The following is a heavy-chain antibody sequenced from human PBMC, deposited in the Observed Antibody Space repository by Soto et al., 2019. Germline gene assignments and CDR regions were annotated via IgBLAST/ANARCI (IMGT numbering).Heavy chain of an antibody. J-gene: IGHJ5*02. V-gene: IGHV4-31*03. Sequence: QVQLQESGPGLVKPSQPLSLTCTVSGGSISSGGYYWSWIRKHPGKGLEWIGYIYYSGSTYYNPSLKRRVTISVDTSKNQFSLKLSSVTAADTAVYYCARGRGLLWFGELLGWFDPWGQGTLVTVSS. CDR2: IYYSGST. CDR3: ARGRGLLWFGELLGWFDP. CDR1: GGSISSGGYY. D-gene: IGHD3-10*01.